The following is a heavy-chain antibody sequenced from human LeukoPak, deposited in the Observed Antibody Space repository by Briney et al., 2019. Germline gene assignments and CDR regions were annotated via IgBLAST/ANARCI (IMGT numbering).Heavy chain of an antibody. CDR3: ARGECSSTSCYRVFDY. CDR2: IYYSGST. D-gene: IGHD2-2*02. CDR1: GGSISSGGYD. Sequence: SETLSLTCTVSGGSISSGGYDWRWLRQHPGKGLEWIGYIYYSGSTYYNPSLKSRVTISVDTSKTQFSLKLSSVTAADTAVYYCARGECSSTSCYRVFDYWGQGTLVTVSS. V-gene: IGHV4-31*03. J-gene: IGHJ4*02.